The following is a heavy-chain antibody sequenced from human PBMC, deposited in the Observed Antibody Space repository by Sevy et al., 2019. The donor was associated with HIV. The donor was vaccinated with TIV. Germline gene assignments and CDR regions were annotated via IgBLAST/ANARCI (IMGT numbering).Heavy chain of an antibody. J-gene: IGHJ5*02. V-gene: IGHV4-39*01. CDR2: IYYSGST. CDR1: GGSLITTNYY. D-gene: IGHD1-1*01. CDR3: AAHEGVTISEARFDP. Sequence: SETLSLTCSVSGGSLITTNYYWAWLRQSPGKGLELIASIYYSGSTYYNPSLKARVTVSVDTSRSQFSLILNSVTAADTSVYYCAAHEGVTISEARFDPWGQGTLVTVSS.